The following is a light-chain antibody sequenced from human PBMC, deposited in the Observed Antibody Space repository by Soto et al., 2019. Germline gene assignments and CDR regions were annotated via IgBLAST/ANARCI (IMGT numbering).Light chain of an antibody. J-gene: IGKJ2*01. V-gene: IGKV1-5*03. Sequence: DIQMTQSPSTLSASVGDRVNITCRASQSVGRWLAWYQQKPGKAPKLLVFSVSRLDSGAPSRFSGSGSGTDFPLTISILQPDDFATYYCQQYNSFSTFGQGTKLEIK. CDR1: QSVGRW. CDR3: QQYNSFST. CDR2: SVS.